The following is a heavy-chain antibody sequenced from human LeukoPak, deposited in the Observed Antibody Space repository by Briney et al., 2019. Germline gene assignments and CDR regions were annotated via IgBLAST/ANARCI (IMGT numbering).Heavy chain of an antibody. J-gene: IGHJ4*02. V-gene: IGHV4-59*01. Sequence: SETLSLTCTVPGGSISSYYWSWIRQPPGKGLEWIGYIYYSGSTNYNPSLKSRVTISVDTSKNQFSLKLSSVTAADTAVYYCAREYSSGYYFDYWGQGTLVTVSS. CDR1: GGSISSYY. CDR3: AREYSSGYYFDY. CDR2: IYYSGST. D-gene: IGHD6-19*01.